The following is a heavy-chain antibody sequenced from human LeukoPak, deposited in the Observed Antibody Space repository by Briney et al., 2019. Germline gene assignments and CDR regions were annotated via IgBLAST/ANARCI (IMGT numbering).Heavy chain of an antibody. Sequence: PGGSRRLSCAASGFTFTYYAMHWVRQAPGRGLEWVTVISYDGSNKYYADSVKGRFTISRDNSKSTLYLQMNSLKAEDTAVYYCARGQMWLPEESWGQGTLVTVSS. D-gene: IGHD5-18*01. V-gene: IGHV3-30-3*01. CDR3: ARGQMWLPEES. J-gene: IGHJ4*02. CDR1: GFTFTYYA. CDR2: ISYDGSNK.